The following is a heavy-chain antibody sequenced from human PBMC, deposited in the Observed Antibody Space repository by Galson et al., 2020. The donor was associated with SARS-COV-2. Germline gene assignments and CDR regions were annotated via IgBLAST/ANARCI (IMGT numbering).Heavy chain of an antibody. CDR3: ARLDAYGPGY. CDR2: ISSSGRTI. V-gene: IGHV3-48*03. J-gene: IGHJ4*02. CDR1: GFTFSNYE. Sequence: GESLKISCAASGFTFSNYEMNWVRQAPGKGLEWVSYISSSGRTIHYADSVKGRFTISRDNAKSSQSPQMNSLRAEDTAVYYCARLDAYGPGYWGQGALVTVSS. D-gene: IGHD2-21*01.